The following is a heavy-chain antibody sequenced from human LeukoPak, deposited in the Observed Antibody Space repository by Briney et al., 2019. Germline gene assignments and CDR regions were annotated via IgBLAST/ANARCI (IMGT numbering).Heavy chain of an antibody. Sequence: SETLSLTCAVYGGSFSGYYWSWIRQPPGKGLEWIGEINHSGSTNYNPSLKSRVTMSVDTSKNQFSLKLSSVTAADTAVYYCARDKYYYDSSGYYYFDYWGQGTLVTVSS. CDR1: GGSFSGYY. V-gene: IGHV4-34*01. CDR3: ARDKYYYDSSGYYYFDY. J-gene: IGHJ4*02. CDR2: INHSGST. D-gene: IGHD3-22*01.